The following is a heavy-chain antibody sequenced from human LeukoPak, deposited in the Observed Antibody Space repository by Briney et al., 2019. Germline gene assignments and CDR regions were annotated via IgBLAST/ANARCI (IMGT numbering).Heavy chain of an antibody. Sequence: GGSLRLSCAASGFTFSSYSMNWVRQAPGKGLEWVSSISSSSSYIYYADSVKGRFTISRDNSKNTLYLQMNSLRAEDTAVYYCARVASVKYCSSTSCHTEPYWYFDLWGRGTLVTVSS. J-gene: IGHJ2*01. D-gene: IGHD2-2*01. CDR1: GFTFSSYS. CDR2: ISSSSSYI. V-gene: IGHV3-21*04. CDR3: ARVASVKYCSSTSCHTEPYWYFDL.